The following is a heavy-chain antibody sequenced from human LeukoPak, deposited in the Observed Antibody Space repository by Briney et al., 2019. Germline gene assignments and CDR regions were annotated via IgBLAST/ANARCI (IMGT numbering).Heavy chain of an antibody. Sequence: SETLSLTCTVSGGSISSHYWSWIRQPPGKGLEWIGYIYYSGSTNYNPSLKSRVTISVDTSKNQFSLKLSSVTAADTAVYYCARVGSSSSWGYNWFDPWGQGTLVTVSS. CDR2: IYYSGST. CDR3: ARVGSSSSWGYNWFDP. D-gene: IGHD6-6*01. CDR1: GGSISSHY. J-gene: IGHJ5*02. V-gene: IGHV4-59*11.